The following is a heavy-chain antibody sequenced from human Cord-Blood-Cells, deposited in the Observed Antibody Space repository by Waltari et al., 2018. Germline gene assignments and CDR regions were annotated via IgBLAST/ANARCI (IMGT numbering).Heavy chain of an antibody. J-gene: IGHJ5*02. V-gene: IGHV3-23*01. CDR2: ISGSGGST. CDR3: AKGPVST. CDR1: GVHFSNHA. D-gene: IGHD2-8*01. Sequence: EVQLLEPGGGLVQPGGSLRLPCAPSGVHFSNHAMSWVRQAPGKGLWWVSAISGSGGSTYYADSVKGRFTISRDNSKNTLYLQMNSLRAEDTAVYYCAKGPVSTWGQGTLVTVSS.